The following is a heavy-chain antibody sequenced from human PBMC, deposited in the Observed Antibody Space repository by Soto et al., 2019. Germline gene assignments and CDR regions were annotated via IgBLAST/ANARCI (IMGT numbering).Heavy chain of an antibody. J-gene: IGHJ6*02. V-gene: IGHV3-30*18. D-gene: IGHD3-9*01. CDR2: ISYDGSNK. CDR1: GFTFISYG. Sequence: GGSLRLSCAASGFTFISYGMHWVRQAPGKGLEWVAVISYDGSNKYYADSVKGRFTISRDNSKNTLYLQMNSLRAEDTAVYYCAKDRSGEDYDILTGYYSYYYYGMDVWGQGTTVTVSS. CDR3: AKDRSGEDYDILTGYYSYYYYGMDV.